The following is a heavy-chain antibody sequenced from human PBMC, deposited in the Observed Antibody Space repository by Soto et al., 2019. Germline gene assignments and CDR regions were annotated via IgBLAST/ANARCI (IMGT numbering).Heavy chain of an antibody. Sequence: PGGSLRLSCAASGFTFSSYAMHWVRQAPGKGLEWVAVISYDGSNKYYADSVKGRFTISRDNSKNTLYLQMNSLRAEDTAVYYCARGGPMITMILGFDPWGQGTLVTVSS. CDR1: GFTFSSYA. CDR3: ARGGPMITMILGFDP. CDR2: ISYDGSNK. D-gene: IGHD3-22*01. V-gene: IGHV3-30-3*01. J-gene: IGHJ5*02.